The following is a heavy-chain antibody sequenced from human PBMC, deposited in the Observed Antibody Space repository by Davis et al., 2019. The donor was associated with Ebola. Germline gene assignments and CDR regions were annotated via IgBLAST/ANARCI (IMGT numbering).Heavy chain of an antibody. J-gene: IGHJ4*02. D-gene: IGHD1-26*01. CDR2: ISASSNT. CDR3: AKDGSGSYEYYFDY. V-gene: IGHV3-23*01. CDR1: GFTFSSYS. Sequence: PGGSLRLSCAASGFTFSSYSMNWVRQAPGKGLEWVSSISASSNTYYADSVKGRFTISRDNSKNTLYLQMDSLRAEDTAVYYCAKDGSGSYEYYFDYWGQGTLVTVSS.